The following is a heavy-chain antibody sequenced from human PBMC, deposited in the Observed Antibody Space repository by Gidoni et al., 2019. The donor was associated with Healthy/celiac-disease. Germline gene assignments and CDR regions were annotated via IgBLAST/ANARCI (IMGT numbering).Heavy chain of an antibody. CDR1: GGSISSYY. V-gene: IGHV4-59*01. J-gene: IGHJ4*02. CDR2: IYYSGST. D-gene: IGHD1-26*01. Sequence: QVQLQESGPGLVKPSETLSLTCTVSGGSISSYYWSWIRQPPGKGLEWIGYIYYSGSTNYNPSLKSRVTISVDTSKNQFSLKLSSVTAADTAVYYCAREADGGSLDYWGQGTLVTVSS. CDR3: AREADGGSLDY.